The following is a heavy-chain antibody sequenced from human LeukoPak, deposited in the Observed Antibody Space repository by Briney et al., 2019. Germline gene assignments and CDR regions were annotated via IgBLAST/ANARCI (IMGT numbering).Heavy chain of an antibody. CDR2: ISYDGSNK. CDR3: ARTGRPAGAWYYYDSSGRTYAFDI. V-gene: IGHV3-30-3*01. Sequence: GGSLRLSCAASGFTFSSYAMHWVRQAPGKGLEWVAVISYDGSNKYYADSVKGRFTISRDNSKNTLYLQMNSLRAEDTAVYYCARTGRPAGAWYYYDSSGRTYAFDIWGQGTMVTVSS. CDR1: GFTFSSYA. D-gene: IGHD3-22*01. J-gene: IGHJ3*02.